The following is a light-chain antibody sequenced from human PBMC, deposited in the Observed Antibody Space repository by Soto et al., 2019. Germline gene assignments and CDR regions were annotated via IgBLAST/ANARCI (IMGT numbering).Light chain of an antibody. J-gene: IGLJ2*01. CDR3: AAWDDSLNGPV. V-gene: IGLV1-44*01. CDR2: STN. CDR1: SSNIGSNA. Sequence: QSVLTQPPSASGTPGQRVTISCSGSSSNIGSNAVNWYQQLPGTAPKLLIYSTNQRPSGVPDRFSGSKSGTSASLAISGLQSDDEADYYCAAWDDSLNGPVFGGGTKRTVL.